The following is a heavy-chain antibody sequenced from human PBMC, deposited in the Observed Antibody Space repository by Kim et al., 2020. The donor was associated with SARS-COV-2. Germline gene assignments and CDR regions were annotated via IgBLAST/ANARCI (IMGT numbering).Heavy chain of an antibody. D-gene: IGHD3-10*01. CDR1: GGTFSSYA. J-gene: IGHJ4*02. V-gene: IGHV1-69*13. CDR3: ARKGGYYYGSGSSFDY. CDR2: IIPIFGTA. Sequence: SVKVSCKASGGTFSSYAISWVRQAPGQGLEWMGGIIPIFGTANYAQKFQGRVTITADESTSTAYMELSSLRSEDTAVYYCARKGGYYYGSGSSFDYWGQGTLVTVSS.